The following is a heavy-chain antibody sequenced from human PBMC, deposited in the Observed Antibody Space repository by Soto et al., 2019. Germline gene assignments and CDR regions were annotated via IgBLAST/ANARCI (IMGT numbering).Heavy chain of an antibody. CDR2: ISQSGST. CDR3: SRGLRASYGVRLSYSYYGMDV. Sequence: SETLSLTCAVNGGSFSDYYWTWIRQSPGKGLEWIGEISQSGSTNYNPSLKSRVIISLDTAKNQFSLNLRSVTAADTAVYYCSRGLRASYGVRLSYSYYGMDVWGQGTTVT. V-gene: IGHV4-34*01. J-gene: IGHJ6*02. CDR1: GGSFSDYY. D-gene: IGHD3-10*01.